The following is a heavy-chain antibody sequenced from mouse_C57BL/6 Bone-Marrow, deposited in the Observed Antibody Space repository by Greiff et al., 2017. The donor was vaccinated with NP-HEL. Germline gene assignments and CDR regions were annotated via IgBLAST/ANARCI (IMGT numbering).Heavy chain of an antibody. V-gene: IGHV7-3*01. J-gene: IGHJ3*01. D-gene: IGHD2-4*01. CDR3: ARWGVYYDYDAFAY. CDR2: IRNKANGYTT. Sequence: EVKLVESGGGLVQPGGSLSLSCAASGFTFTDYYMSWVRQPPGKALEWLGFIRNKANGYTTEYSASVKGRFTISRDNSQSILYLQMNALGAEDSATYYCARWGVYYDYDAFAYWGQGPLVTVSA. CDR1: GFTFTDYY.